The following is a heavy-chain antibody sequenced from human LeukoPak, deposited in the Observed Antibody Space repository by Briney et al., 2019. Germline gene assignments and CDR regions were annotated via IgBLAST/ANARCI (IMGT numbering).Heavy chain of an antibody. J-gene: IGHJ4*02. Sequence: GGSLRLSCAASGFTFSSYSMNWVPQAPGKGLEWVSSISSSSYIYYADSVKGRFTISRDNAKNSLYLQMNSLRAEDTAVYYCARDLIAAFDYWGQGTLVPVSS. CDR2: ISSSSYI. CDR1: GFTFSSYS. D-gene: IGHD6-6*01. CDR3: ARDLIAAFDY. V-gene: IGHV3-21*01.